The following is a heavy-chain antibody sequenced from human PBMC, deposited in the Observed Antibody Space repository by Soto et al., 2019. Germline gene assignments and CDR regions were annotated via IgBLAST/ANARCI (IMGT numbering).Heavy chain of an antibody. D-gene: IGHD6-6*01. V-gene: IGHV4-39*01. CDR1: GGSISSSSYY. Sequence: SETLSLTCTVSGGSISSSSYYWGWIRQPPGKGLEWIGSIYYSGSTYYNPSLKSRVTISVDTSKNQFSLKLSSVTAADTAVYYCARQGGAARPYYYYYMDVWGKGTTVTVSS. J-gene: IGHJ6*03. CDR3: ARQGGAARPYYYYYMDV. CDR2: IYYSGST.